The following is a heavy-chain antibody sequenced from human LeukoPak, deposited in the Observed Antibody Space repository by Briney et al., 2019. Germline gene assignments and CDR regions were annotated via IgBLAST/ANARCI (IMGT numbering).Heavy chain of an antibody. CDR3: ARIAVARGWFDP. V-gene: IGHV4-39*07. J-gene: IGHJ5*02. D-gene: IGHD6-19*01. CDR1: SGSISTSNYY. Sequence: SETLSLTCTVSSGSISTSNYYWGWVRQPPGKALEWIGNIFYSGSTYYSPSLKSRVTISLDTSRNQFSLKLSSVTAADTAVYYCARIAVARGWFDPWGQGTLVTVSS. CDR2: IFYSGST.